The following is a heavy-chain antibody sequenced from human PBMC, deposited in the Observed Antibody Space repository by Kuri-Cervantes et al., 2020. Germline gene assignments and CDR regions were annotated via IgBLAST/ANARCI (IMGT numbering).Heavy chain of an antibody. J-gene: IGHJ3*02. V-gene: IGHV3-48*03. D-gene: IGHD2-15*01. CDR1: GFTFSSYE. CDR3: ARGYCSGGSRYGAFDI. CDR2: ISSSGSTI. Sequence: GESLKISCVASGFTFSSYEMNWVRQAPGKGLEWVSYISSSGSTIYYADSVKGQFTISRDNAKNSLYLQMNSLRAEDTAVYYCARGYCSGGSRYGAFDIWGQGTMVTVSS.